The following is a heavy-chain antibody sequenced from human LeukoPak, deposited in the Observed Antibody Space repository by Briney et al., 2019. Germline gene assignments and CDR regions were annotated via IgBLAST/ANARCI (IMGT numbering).Heavy chain of an antibody. CDR2: MNPNSGNT. CDR3: AGTVAGTLVY. V-gene: IGHV1-8*03. Sequence: TRRSLEWMGWMNPNSGNTGYAQKFQGRVTITRNTPISTAYMELSSLRSEDTAVYYCAGTVAGTLVYWGQGTLVTVSS. J-gene: IGHJ4*02. D-gene: IGHD6-13*01.